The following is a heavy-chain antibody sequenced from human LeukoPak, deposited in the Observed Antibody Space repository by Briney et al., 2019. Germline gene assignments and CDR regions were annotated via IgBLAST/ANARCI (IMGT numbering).Heavy chain of an antibody. CDR2: ISYDGSNK. CDR3: AKDHIVVVTAIPDY. D-gene: IGHD2-21*02. CDR1: GFTFSSYV. V-gene: IGHV3-30*18. J-gene: IGHJ4*02. Sequence: GGSLRLSCAASGFTFSSYVMHWVRQAPGKGLEWVAVISYDGSNKYYADSVKGRFTISRDNSKNTLYLQMNSLRAEDTAVYYCAKDHIVVVTAIPDYWGQGTLVTVSS.